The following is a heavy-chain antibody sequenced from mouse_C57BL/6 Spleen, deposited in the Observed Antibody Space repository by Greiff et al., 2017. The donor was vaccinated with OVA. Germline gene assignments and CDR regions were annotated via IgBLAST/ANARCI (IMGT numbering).Heavy chain of an antibody. CDR2: ISSGSSTI. V-gene: IGHV5-17*01. CDR3: ARVYGPYYYAMDY. J-gene: IGHJ4*01. CDR1: GFTFSDYG. Sequence: EVKLLESGGGLVKPGGSLKLSCAASGFTFSDYGMHWVRQAPEKGLEWVAYISSGSSTIYYADTVKGRFTISRDKAKNTLFLQMTSLRSEDTAMYYCARVYGPYYYAMDYWGQGTSVTVSS. D-gene: IGHD1-1*01.